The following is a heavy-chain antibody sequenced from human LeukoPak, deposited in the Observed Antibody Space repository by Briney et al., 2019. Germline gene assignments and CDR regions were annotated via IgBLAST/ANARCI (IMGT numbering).Heavy chain of an antibody. CDR1: GGSVSSGSYY. V-gene: IGHV4-61*01. CDR3: ARDRVRGSSNPYFDY. J-gene: IGHJ4*02. D-gene: IGHD1-26*01. CDR2: IYYSGST. Sequence: PSETLSLTCTVSGGSVSSGSYYWSWIRQPPGKGLEWIGYIYYSGSTNYNPSLKSRVTISIDTSKNQFSLKLSSVTAADTAVYYCARDRVRGSSNPYFDYWGQGTLVTASS.